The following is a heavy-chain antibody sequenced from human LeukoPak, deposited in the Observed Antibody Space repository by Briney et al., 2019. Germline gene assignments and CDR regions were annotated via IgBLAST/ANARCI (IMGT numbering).Heavy chain of an antibody. CDR1: GFTFSSYA. Sequence: QPGGSLRLSCAASGFTFSSYAMHWVRQAPGKGLEYVSAISSNGGSTYYANSVKGRFTISRDNSKNTLYLQMGSLRAEDMAVYYCARGPRSSTTFGLKHPGDYWGQGTLVTVSS. J-gene: IGHJ4*02. CDR2: ISSNGGST. V-gene: IGHV3-64*01. D-gene: IGHD3/OR15-3a*01. CDR3: ARGPRSSTTFGLKHPGDY.